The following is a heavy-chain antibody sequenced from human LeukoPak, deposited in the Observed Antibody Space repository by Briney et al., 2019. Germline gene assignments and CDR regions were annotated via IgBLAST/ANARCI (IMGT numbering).Heavy chain of an antibody. D-gene: IGHD1-1*01. J-gene: IGHJ4*02. V-gene: IGHV3-21*04. CDR2: ISSSSYI. CDR3: AKPGETSNYYFDS. Sequence: PGGSLRLSCAASGFTFSSYSMNWVRRAPGKGLEWVSSISSSSYIYYADSVKGRFTISRDKSKNTLYLQMNSLRAEDTALYYCAKPGETSNYYFDSWGQGTLVTVSS. CDR1: GFTFSSYS.